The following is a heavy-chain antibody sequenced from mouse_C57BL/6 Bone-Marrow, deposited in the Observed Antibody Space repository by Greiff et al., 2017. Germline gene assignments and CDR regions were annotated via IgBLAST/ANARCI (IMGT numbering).Heavy chain of an antibody. J-gene: IGHJ2*01. Sequence: EVMLVESEGGLVQPGSSMKLSCTASGFTFSDYYMAWVRQVPEKGLEWVANINYDGSSTYYLDPLKSRFIISRDNAKNILYLQMSSLKSEDTATYYCARITTVVAGDFDYWGQGTTLTVSS. V-gene: IGHV5-16*01. CDR1: GFTFSDYY. D-gene: IGHD1-1*01. CDR2: INYDGSST. CDR3: ARITTVVAGDFDY.